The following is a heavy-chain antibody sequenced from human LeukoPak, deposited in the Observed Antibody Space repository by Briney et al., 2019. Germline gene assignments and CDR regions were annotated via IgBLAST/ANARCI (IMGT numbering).Heavy chain of an antibody. CDR2: ISSSGSTI. Sequence: QPGGSLRLSCAASGFTFSSYEMNWVRQAPGKGLEWVSYISSSGSTIYYADSVKGRFTISRDNAKNSLYLQMNSLRAEDTAVYYCARSMPEYQAVAGIWDAFDIWGQGTMVTVSS. D-gene: IGHD6-19*01. V-gene: IGHV3-48*03. CDR3: ARSMPEYQAVAGIWDAFDI. CDR1: GFTFSSYE. J-gene: IGHJ3*02.